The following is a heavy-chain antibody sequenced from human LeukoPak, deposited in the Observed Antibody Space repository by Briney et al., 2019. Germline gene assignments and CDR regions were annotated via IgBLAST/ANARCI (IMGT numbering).Heavy chain of an antibody. V-gene: IGHV4-59*01. CDR2: IYYSGST. J-gene: IGHJ4*02. Sequence: ASETLSLTCTVSGGSISSYYWSWIRQPPGKGLEWIGYIYYSGSTNYNPSLKSRVTISVDTSKNQFSLKLSSVTAADTAVYYCARETDKEVDHWGQGTLVTVSS. CDR1: GGSISSYY. CDR3: ARETDKEVDH.